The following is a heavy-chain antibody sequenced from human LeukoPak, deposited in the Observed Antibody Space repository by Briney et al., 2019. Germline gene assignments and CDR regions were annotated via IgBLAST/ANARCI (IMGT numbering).Heavy chain of an antibody. J-gene: IGHJ4*02. D-gene: IGHD2-2*01. CDR3: AKFEGNAGCYVY. V-gene: IGHV5-51*01. Sequence: GQSLHISFQGPGYNFTTYWIAWARPMPGKGLEWMGIIDPGDSDVKYSPSFQGQVTISADKSISTAYLQWRSLKTSDSGMYYCAKFEGNAGCYVYWGEGTLVTVSS. CDR2: IDPGDSDV. CDR1: GYNFTTYW.